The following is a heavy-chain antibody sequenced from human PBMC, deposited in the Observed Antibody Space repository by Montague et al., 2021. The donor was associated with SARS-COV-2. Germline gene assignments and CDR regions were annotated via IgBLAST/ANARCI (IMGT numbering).Heavy chain of an antibody. J-gene: IGHJ6*02. CDR2: IDTSGNT. CDR1: GGSISSGSHY. D-gene: IGHD1-26*01. CDR3: ARRIDYYGIDV. Sequence: TLSLTCTVSGGSISSGSHYWSWIRQPAGKGLEWIGRIDTSGNTXCISSLKSRVTISVDTSKNQFSLKLSSVTAADTAVYYCARRIDYYGIDVWGQGTTVTVSS. V-gene: IGHV4-61*02.